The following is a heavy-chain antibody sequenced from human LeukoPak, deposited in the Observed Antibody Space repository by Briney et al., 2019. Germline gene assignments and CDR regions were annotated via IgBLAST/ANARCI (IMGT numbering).Heavy chain of an antibody. D-gene: IGHD5-18*01. CDR3: ARVVVDTATANDY. V-gene: IGHV4-38-2*01. CDR2: IYHSGST. J-gene: IGHJ4*02. Sequence: SETLSLTCAVSGYSISSGYYWGWIRQPPGKGLEWIGSIYHSGSTYYNPSLKSRVTISVDTSKNQFSLKLSSVTAADTAVYYCARVVVDTATANDYWGQGTLVTVSS. CDR1: GYSISSGYY.